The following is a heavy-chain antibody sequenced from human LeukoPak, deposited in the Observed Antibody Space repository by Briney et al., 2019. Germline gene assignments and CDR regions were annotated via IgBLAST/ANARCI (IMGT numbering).Heavy chain of an antibody. J-gene: IGHJ5*02. V-gene: IGHV1-8*01. CDR1: GYTFTSYD. CDR2: MNPNSGNT. D-gene: IGHD2-15*01. CDR3: ARGEEVVYCSGGSCYNWFDP. Sequence: ASVKVSCKASGYTFTSYDINWVRQATGQGLEWMGWMNPNSGNTGYAQKFQGRVTMTRNTSISTAYMELSSLRSEDTAVCYCARGEEVVYCSGGSCYNWFDPWGQGTLVTVSS.